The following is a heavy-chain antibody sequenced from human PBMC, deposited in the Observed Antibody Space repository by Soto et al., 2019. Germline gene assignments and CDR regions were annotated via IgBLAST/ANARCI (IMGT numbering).Heavy chain of an antibody. Sequence: GGSLRLSCAASGFTFSDYYMSWIRQAPGKGLEWVSYISSSSSYTNYADSVKGRFTISRDNAKNSLYLQMNSLRAEDTAVYYCARGGGSDYYTINYWGQGTLVNLSS. V-gene: IGHV3-11*05. J-gene: IGHJ4*02. CDR1: GFTFSDYY. D-gene: IGHD3-22*01. CDR2: ISSSSSYT. CDR3: ARGGGSDYYTINY.